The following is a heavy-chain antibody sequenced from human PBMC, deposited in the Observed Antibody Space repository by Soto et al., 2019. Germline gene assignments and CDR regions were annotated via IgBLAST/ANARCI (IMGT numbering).Heavy chain of an antibody. CDR2: INHSGST. J-gene: IGHJ6*03. D-gene: IGHD3-10*01. V-gene: IGHV4-34*01. CDR1: GGSFSGYY. Sequence: QVQLQQWGAGLLKPSETLSLTCAVYGGSFSGYYWSWIRQPPGKGLEWIGEINHSGSTNYNPSLKSRVTISVATSKNQFTLKLSSVTAPDTAVYYCARGYGSGSYYSYYYYYMDVWGKGTTVTVSS. CDR3: ARGYGSGSYYSYYYYYMDV.